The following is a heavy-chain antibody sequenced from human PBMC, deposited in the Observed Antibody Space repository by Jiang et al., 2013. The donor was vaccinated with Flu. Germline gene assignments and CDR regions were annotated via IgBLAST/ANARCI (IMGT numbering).Heavy chain of an antibody. CDR1: GGSISSSSYY. J-gene: IGHJ4*02. V-gene: IGHV4-39*01. CDR2: IYYSGST. D-gene: IGHD3-22*01. Sequence: GLVKPSETLSLTCTVSGGSISSSSYYWGWIRQPPGKGLEWIGSIYYSGSTYYNPSLKSRVTISVDTSRNQFSLKLSSVTAADTAVYYCARRGPSYYDSSGYYYNYFDYWGQGTLVTVSS. CDR3: ARRGPSYYDSSGYYYNYFDY.